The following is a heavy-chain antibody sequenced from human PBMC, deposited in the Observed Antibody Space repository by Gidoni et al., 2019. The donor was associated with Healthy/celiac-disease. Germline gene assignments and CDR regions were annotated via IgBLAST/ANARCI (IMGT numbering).Heavy chain of an antibody. D-gene: IGHD3-3*01. CDR1: GGSISSYY. Sequence: QVQLQESGPGLVKPSETLSLTCTVSGGSISSYYWSWIQQPPGKGLEWIGYIYYSGSTNYNPSLKSRVTISVDTSKNQFSLKLSSVTAADTAVYYCARGRYYDFWSGYYSSYYYYYMDVWGKGTTVTVSS. V-gene: IGHV4-59*01. CDR2: IYYSGST. CDR3: ARGRYYDFWSGYYSSYYYYYMDV. J-gene: IGHJ6*03.